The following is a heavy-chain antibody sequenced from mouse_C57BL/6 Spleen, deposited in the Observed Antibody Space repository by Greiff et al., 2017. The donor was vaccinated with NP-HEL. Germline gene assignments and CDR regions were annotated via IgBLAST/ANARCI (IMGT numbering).Heavy chain of an antibody. Sequence: EVQVVESGGGLVKPGGSLKLSCAASGFTFSDYGMHWVRQAPEKGLEWVAYISSGSSTIYYADTVKGRFTISRDNAKNTLFLQMTSLRSEDTAMYYCARSPYYYGSSYNWYFDVWGTGTTVTVSS. J-gene: IGHJ1*03. CDR1: GFTFSDYG. D-gene: IGHD1-1*01. CDR2: ISSGSSTI. V-gene: IGHV5-17*01. CDR3: ARSPYYYGSSYNWYFDV.